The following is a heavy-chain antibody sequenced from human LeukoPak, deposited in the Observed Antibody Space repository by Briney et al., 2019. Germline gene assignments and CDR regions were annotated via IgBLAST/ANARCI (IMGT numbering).Heavy chain of an antibody. CDR1: GFTFSSYA. J-gene: IGHJ4*02. D-gene: IGHD6-25*01. CDR3: AKVLIAAIYWFDY. Sequence: PGGSLRLSCAASGFTFSSYAMSWVRQAPGKGLEWVSAISGSGGSTYYADSVKGRFTISRDNSKNTLYLQMSSLRAEDTAVYYCAKVLIAAIYWFDYWGQGTLVTVSS. V-gene: IGHV3-23*01. CDR2: ISGSGGST.